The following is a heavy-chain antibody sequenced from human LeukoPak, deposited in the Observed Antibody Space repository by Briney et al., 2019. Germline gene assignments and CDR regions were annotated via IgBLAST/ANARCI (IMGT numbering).Heavy chain of an antibody. Sequence: ASVKVSCKASGYTFTSYGISWVRQAPGQGLERMGWISAYNGNTNYAQKLQGRVTMTTDTSTSTAYMEMRSLRSDDPALYYCARVNRGSGSYYPKYYYYGMDVWGQGTTVTVSS. V-gene: IGHV1-18*01. CDR2: ISAYNGNT. CDR1: GYTFTSYG. D-gene: IGHD3-10*01. J-gene: IGHJ6*02. CDR3: ARVNRGSGSYYPKYYYYGMDV.